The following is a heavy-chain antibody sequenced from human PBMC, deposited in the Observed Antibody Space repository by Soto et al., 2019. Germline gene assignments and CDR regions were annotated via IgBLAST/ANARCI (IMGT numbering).Heavy chain of an antibody. Sequence: SETLSLTCSVSGGSITIGAYYWSWIRHHPAKCLEWIGYIYRTGNTYYHPSLQSRAFISVDTSKNQFSLTLNSVTAADTAVYGGARVYSRERRTNWPYVLWGRGSLDTVSS. CDR1: GGSITIGAYY. CDR2: IYRTGNT. CDR3: ARVYSRERRTNWPYVL. J-gene: IGHJ1*01. V-gene: IGHV4-31*03. D-gene: IGHD3-16*01.